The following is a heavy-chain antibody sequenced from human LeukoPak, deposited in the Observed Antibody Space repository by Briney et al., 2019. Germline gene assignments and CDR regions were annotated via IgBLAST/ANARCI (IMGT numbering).Heavy chain of an antibody. CDR2: IYYSGST. D-gene: IGHD1-26*01. CDR1: GGSISTSSYY. CDR3: ARAPTGSGSYFPDYFDY. J-gene: IGHJ4*02. V-gene: IGHV4-39*07. Sequence: SETLSLTCTVSGGSISTSSYYWGWIRQPPGKGLEWIGNIYYSGSTYYNPSLKSRVTISVDTSKNQFSLKLSSVTAADTAVYYCARAPTGSGSYFPDYFDYWGQGTLVTVSS.